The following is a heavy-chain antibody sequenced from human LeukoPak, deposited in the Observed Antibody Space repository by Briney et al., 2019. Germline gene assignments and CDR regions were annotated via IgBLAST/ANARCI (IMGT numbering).Heavy chain of an antibody. V-gene: IGHV3-21*01. CDR3: ARGPKGAGYSGSSSIDY. Sequence: KPGGSLRLSCAASGFTFSSYSLNWVRQAPGKGLEWVSSISSSSSYIYYADSVKGRFTISTDNAKNSLYLQMNSLRAEDTAVYYCARGPKGAGYSGSSSIDYWGQGTLVTVSS. CDR1: GFTFSSYS. J-gene: IGHJ4*02. D-gene: IGHD1-26*01. CDR2: ISSSSSYI.